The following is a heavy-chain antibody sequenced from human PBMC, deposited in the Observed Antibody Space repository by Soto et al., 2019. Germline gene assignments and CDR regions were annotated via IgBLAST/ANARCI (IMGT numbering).Heavy chain of an antibody. J-gene: IGHJ6*03. D-gene: IGHD1-7*01. Sequence: GGSLRLSCAASGFTFSSYSMNWVRQAPGKGLEWVSYISSSSSTIYYADSVKGRFTISRDNAKNSLYLQMNSLRAEDTAVYYCARGDYNWNYVSGNPRADYYYYYYMDVWGKGTTVTVSS. CDR1: GFTFSSYS. CDR3: ARGDYNWNYVSGNPRADYYYYYYMDV. CDR2: ISSSSSTI. V-gene: IGHV3-48*01.